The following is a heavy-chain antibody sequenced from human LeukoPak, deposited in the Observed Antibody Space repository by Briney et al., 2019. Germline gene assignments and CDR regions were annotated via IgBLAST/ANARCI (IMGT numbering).Heavy chain of an antibody. J-gene: IGHJ4*02. CDR3: ARVGCATIDY. D-gene: IGHD1/OR15-1a*01. Sequence: GGSLRLSCAASGFTFSSYSMNWVRQAPGKGLEWVSSISSSSSYTYYADSVKGRFTISRDNAKNSLYLQMNSLRAEDTAVYYCARVGCATIDYWGQGTLVTVSS. CDR2: ISSSSSYT. CDR1: GFTFSSYS. V-gene: IGHV3-21*01.